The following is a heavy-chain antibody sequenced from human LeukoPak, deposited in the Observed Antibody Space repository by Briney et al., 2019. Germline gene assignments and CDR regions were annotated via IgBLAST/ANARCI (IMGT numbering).Heavy chain of an antibody. J-gene: IGHJ5*02. CDR1: GGSISIYY. Sequence: SETLSLSCTHPGGSISIYYWSWIRQPPGKGLGRVGHTYYSGSTNYNPSLKSRVTISVDTSKNQFSLKLSSVTAADTAVYYCARGSKCSGGSCYPHNWFDPWGQGTLVTVSS. D-gene: IGHD2-15*01. V-gene: IGHV4-59*01. CDR3: ARGSKCSGGSCYPHNWFDP. CDR2: TYYSGST.